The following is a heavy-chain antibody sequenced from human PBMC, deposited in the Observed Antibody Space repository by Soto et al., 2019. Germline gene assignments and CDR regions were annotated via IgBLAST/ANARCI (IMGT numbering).Heavy chain of an antibody. V-gene: IGHV4-34*01. Sequence: QVQLQQWGAGLLKPSETLSLTCAVSGGSFSGYYGSWIRQPPGKGLEWMGESNHSGSTNYNPSLKSRVTILVDTSKNQFSLKLRSVTAADTAVYDGARGLSIAVAGLGSWFDPWGQGTLVTVSS. D-gene: IGHD6-19*01. CDR2: SNHSGST. CDR1: GGSFSGYY. J-gene: IGHJ5*02. CDR3: ARGLSIAVAGLGSWFDP.